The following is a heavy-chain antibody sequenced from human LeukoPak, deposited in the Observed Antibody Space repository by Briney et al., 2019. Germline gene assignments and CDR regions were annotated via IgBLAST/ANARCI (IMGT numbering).Heavy chain of an antibody. V-gene: IGHV1-69*13. J-gene: IGHJ5*02. CDR3: ARVGIAARPT. Sequence: ASVKVSCKASGYTLTSYAMHWVRQAPGQGLEWMGGIIPIFGTANYAQKFQGRVTITADESTSTAYMELSSLRSEDTAVYYCARVGIAARPTWGQGTLVTVSS. CDR1: GYTLTSYA. CDR2: IIPIFGTA. D-gene: IGHD6-6*01.